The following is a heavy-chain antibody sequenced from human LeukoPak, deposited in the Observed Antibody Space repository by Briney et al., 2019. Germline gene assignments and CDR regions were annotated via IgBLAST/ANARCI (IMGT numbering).Heavy chain of an antibody. CDR1: GYTFTSYD. J-gene: IGHJ4*02. D-gene: IGHD3-10*01. CDR2: ISAYNGNT. Sequence: ASVKVSCKASGYTFTSYDINWVRQAPGQGLEWMGWISAYNGNTNYAQKLQGRVTMTTDTSASTAYMELRSLRSDDTAVYYCARGDYYGSGTYYKKTVDYWGQGTLVTVSS. CDR3: ARGDYYGSGTYYKKTVDY. V-gene: IGHV1-18*01.